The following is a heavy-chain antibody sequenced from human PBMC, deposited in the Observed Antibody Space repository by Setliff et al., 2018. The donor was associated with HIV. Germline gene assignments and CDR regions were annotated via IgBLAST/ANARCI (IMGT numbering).Heavy chain of an antibody. CDR1: GFTFGDFA. J-gene: IGHJ4*02. Sequence: GGSLRLSCTASGFTFGDFALSWFRQAPGKGLEWVGFIRSKAYGGTTEYAASVKGRFGISRDDSKSVTYLEMSSLTIEDTAVYYCTRVRILIISAPYYFDYWGQGTLVTVSS. D-gene: IGHD3-10*01. V-gene: IGHV3-49*03. CDR2: IRSKAYGGTT. CDR3: TRVRILIISAPYYFDY.